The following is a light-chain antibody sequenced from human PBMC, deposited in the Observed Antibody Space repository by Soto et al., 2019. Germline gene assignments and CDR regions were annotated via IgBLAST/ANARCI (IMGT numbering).Light chain of an antibody. Sequence: QSVLTQPPSASGSPGQSVTISCAGTSSDVGSYNYVSWYQQHPGKAPKLIIYEVTKRPSGVPDRFSGSKSGNTASLTVSGLQSDDEADYYCSSYAGSYSLFGGGTQLTVL. V-gene: IGLV2-8*01. CDR2: EVT. CDR3: SSYAGSYSL. CDR1: SSDVGSYNY. J-gene: IGLJ2*01.